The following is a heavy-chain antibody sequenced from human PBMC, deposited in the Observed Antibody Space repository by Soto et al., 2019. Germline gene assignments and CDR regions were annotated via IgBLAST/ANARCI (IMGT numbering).Heavy chain of an antibody. J-gene: IGHJ4*02. CDR2: IYYSGST. Sequence: PSETLSLTCTVSGGSISSSSYYWGWIRQPPGKGLEWIGSIYYSGSTYYNPSLKSRVTISVDTSKNQFSLKLSSVTAADTAVYYCARQVLGDYGYFFDYWGQGTLVTVSS. CDR1: GGSISSSSYY. V-gene: IGHV4-39*01. D-gene: IGHD4-17*01. CDR3: ARQVLGDYGYFFDY.